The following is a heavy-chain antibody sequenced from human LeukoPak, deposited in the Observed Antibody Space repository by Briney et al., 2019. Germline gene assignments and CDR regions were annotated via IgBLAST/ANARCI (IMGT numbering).Heavy chain of an antibody. V-gene: IGHV3-23*01. CDR1: GFTFRNFA. J-gene: IGHJ4*02. Sequence: PGGSLRLSCSASGFTFRNFAISWVRQAPGKGLEWVSSISGGDTHYADSVKGRFTISRDDSRSTAYLQMSSLRAEYTAVYYCAKDGQSFTSTYDYFASWGQGTRVT. D-gene: IGHD2-8*01. CDR3: AKDGQSFTSTYDYFAS. CDR2: ISGGDT.